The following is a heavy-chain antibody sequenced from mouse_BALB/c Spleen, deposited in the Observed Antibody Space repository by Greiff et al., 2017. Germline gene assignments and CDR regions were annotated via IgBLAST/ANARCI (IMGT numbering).Heavy chain of an antibody. Sequence: QVQLKESGAELVRPGSSVKISCKASGYAFSSYWMNWVKQRPGQGLEWIGQIYPGDGDTNYNGKFKGKATLTADKSSSTAYMQLSSLTSEDSAVYFCARGGTGAWFAYWGQGTLVTVSA. D-gene: IGHD3-3*01. CDR2: IYPGDGDT. CDR1: GYAFSSYW. CDR3: ARGGTGAWFAY. J-gene: IGHJ3*01. V-gene: IGHV1-80*01.